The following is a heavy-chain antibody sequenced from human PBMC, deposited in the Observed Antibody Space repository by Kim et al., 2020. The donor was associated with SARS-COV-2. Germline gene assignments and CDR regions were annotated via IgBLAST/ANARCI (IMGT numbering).Heavy chain of an antibody. CDR3: ARQWGTHYYDSSGYLYFDY. CDR1: GYTFTSYY. Sequence: ASVKVSCKASGYTFTSYYMHWVRQAPGQGLEWMGIINPSGGSTTYAQKLQGRVTMTRDTSTSTVYMELSSLRSEDTALYYCARQWGTHYYDSSGYLYFDYWGQGTLVTVSS. D-gene: IGHD3-22*01. J-gene: IGHJ4*02. V-gene: IGHV1-46*01. CDR2: INPSGGST.